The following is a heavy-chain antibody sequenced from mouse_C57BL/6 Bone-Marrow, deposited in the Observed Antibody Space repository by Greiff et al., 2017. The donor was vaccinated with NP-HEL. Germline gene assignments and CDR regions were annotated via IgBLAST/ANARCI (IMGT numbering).Heavy chain of an antibody. CDR3: ARRGWLRRESWFAD. CDR2: IWSGGST. J-gene: IGHJ3*01. CDR1: GFSLTSYG. Sequence: VQLVESGPGLVQPSQSLSITCTVSGFSLTSYGVHWVRQSPGKGLEWLGVIWSGGSTDYNAAFISRLSISKDNSKSQVFLKMNSLQADDTAIYYCARRGWLRRESWFADWGQGTLVTVSA. V-gene: IGHV2-2*01. D-gene: IGHD2-2*01.